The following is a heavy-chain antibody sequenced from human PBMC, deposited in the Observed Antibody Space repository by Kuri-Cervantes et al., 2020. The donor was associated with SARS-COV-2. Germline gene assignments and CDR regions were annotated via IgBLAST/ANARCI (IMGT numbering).Heavy chain of an antibody. J-gene: IGHJ6*03. CDR2: TSSGSTYI. D-gene: IGHD2-15*01. Sequence: GESLKISCAASGFTCSSHSMNWVRQAPGKGLEWVSCTSSGSTYIYYVDSVKGRSTISRDNAKNSLYLQMNSLRAEDTAVYYCARAGGSGGTSNYYYYMDVWGKGTTVTVSS. V-gene: IGHV3-21*01. CDR1: GFTCSSHS. CDR3: ARAGGSGGTSNYYYYMDV.